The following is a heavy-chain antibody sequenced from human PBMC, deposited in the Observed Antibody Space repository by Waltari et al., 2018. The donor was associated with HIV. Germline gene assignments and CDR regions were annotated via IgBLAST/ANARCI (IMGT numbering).Heavy chain of an antibody. CDR3: ARRSGEYWYFDL. D-gene: IGHD7-27*01. CDR2: MYHSGST. Sequence: QVQLQESGPGLVTLSETLSLTCTVSGYSISSGYYWGWIRQPPGKGLEWIGSMYHSGSTYYNPSLKSRVTMSVDTSKNQFSLKLSSVTAADTAVYYCARRSGEYWYFDLWGRGTLVTVSS. J-gene: IGHJ2*01. CDR1: GYSISSGYY. V-gene: IGHV4-38-2*02.